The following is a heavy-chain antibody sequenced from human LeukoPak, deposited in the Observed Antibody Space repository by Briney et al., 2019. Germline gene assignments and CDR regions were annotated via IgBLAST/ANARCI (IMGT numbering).Heavy chain of an antibody. CDR1: GGSISSSSYY. Sequence: SETLSLTCTVSGGSISSSSYYWGWIRQPPGKGLEWIGSIYYSGSTYYNPSLKSRVTISVDTSKNQFSLKLSSVTAADTAVYYCARGVVGATTGYYFDYWGQGTLVTVSS. CDR3: ARGVVGATTGYYFDY. D-gene: IGHD1-26*01. V-gene: IGHV4-39*01. CDR2: IYYSGST. J-gene: IGHJ4*02.